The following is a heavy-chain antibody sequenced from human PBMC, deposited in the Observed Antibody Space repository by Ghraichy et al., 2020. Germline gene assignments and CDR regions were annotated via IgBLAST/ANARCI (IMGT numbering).Heavy chain of an antibody. D-gene: IGHD3-10*01. Sequence: LSLTCAASGFTFSDHYMDWVRQAPGKGLEWVGRITNKANSYTTEYAASVNCRFTISRDDSKKSLYLQMNSLKTEDTALYYCARSYYGSVDYWGQGTLVTVSS. CDR3: ARSYYGSVDY. CDR1: GFTFSDHY. V-gene: IGHV3-72*01. CDR2: ITNKANSYTT. J-gene: IGHJ4*02.